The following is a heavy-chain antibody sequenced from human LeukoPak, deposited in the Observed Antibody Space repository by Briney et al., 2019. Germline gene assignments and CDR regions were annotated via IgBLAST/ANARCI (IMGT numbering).Heavy chain of an antibody. V-gene: IGHV3-21*01. CDR2: ISSSSSYI. J-gene: IGHJ3*02. Sequence: GGSLRLSCAAPGFTFSSYSMNWVRQAPGKELEWVSSISSSSSYIYYADSVKGRFTISRDNAKNSLYLQMNSLRAEDTAVYYCARGPARDHDAFDIWGQGTMVTVSS. CDR3: ARGPARDHDAFDI. CDR1: GFTFSSYS. D-gene: IGHD5-24*01.